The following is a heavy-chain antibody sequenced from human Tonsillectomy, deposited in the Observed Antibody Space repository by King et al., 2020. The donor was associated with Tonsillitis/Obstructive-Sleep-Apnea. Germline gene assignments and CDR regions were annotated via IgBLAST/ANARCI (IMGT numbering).Heavy chain of an antibody. V-gene: IGHV4-39*01. Sequence: LQLQESGPGLVKPSETLSLTCTVSGGSISSSSYYWGWIRQPPGKGLEWIGSIYYSGSTYYNPSLKSRVTISVDTSKNQFSLKLSSVTAADTAVYYCARGVVFYYGSVSYYWFDPWGQGTLVTVSS. J-gene: IGHJ5*02. CDR3: ARGVVFYYGSVSYYWFDP. CDR1: GGSISSSSYY. CDR2: IYYSGST. D-gene: IGHD3-10*01.